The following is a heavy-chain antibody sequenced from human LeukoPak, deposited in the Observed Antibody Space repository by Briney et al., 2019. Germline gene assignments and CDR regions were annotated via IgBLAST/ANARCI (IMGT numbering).Heavy chain of an antibody. CDR2: IYSVAST. CDR1: GFTVSSNN. CDR3: ASSVRGATEYYFDY. V-gene: IGHV3-53*01. D-gene: IGHD1-26*01. J-gene: IGHJ4*02. Sequence: GSLRLSCAASGFTVSSNNMSSGRHTPGKGLECGSVIYSVASTYYADSVKCRFTISRDNSKNTLYLQMNSLTAEDTAVYYCASSVRGATEYYFDYWGQGTLVTVSS.